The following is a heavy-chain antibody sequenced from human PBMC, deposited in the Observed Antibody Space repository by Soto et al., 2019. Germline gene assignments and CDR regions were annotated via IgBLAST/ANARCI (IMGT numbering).Heavy chain of an antibody. Sequence: QVQLQESGPGLVKPSETLSLTCTISGGSINGYYWSWIRQPPGKGLEWIGYVYYSGSTYYNPSLKSRVTISVDTSKNQFSLKLSSVTAADTAVYYCARDTSAARPWFDYWGQGTLVTVSS. CDR3: ARDTSAARPWFDY. D-gene: IGHD6-6*01. CDR2: VYYSGST. V-gene: IGHV4-59*12. J-gene: IGHJ4*02. CDR1: GGSINGYY.